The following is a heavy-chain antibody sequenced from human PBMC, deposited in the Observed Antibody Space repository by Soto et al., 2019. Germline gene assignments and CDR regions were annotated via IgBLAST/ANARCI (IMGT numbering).Heavy chain of an antibody. CDR2: INPNCGTT. CDR3: ARIRLATIAIDY. D-gene: IGHD5-12*01. CDR1: GGTFSSYA. Sequence: GASVKVSCKASGGTFSSYAISWVRQAPGQGLEWMGGINPNCGTTDYAQKFQGWVTMTADESTSTAYMELSRLRSDDTAVYYCARIRLATIAIDYRGQGTLVTGST. V-gene: IGHV1-69*13. J-gene: IGHJ4*02.